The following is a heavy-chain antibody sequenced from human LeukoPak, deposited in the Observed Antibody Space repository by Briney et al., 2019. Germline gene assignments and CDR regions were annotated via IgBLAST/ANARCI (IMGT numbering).Heavy chain of an antibody. Sequence: SETLSLTCTVSGGSISSGSYYWSWIRQPAGKGLEWIGRIYTSGSTNYNPSLKSRVTISVDTSKNQFSLKLSSVTAADTAVYYCARDPLRYFDWLGMXXWGKGTTVTV. D-gene: IGHD3-9*01. CDR2: IYTSGST. J-gene: IGHJ6*03. V-gene: IGHV4-61*02. CDR1: GGSISSGSYY. CDR3: ARDPLRYFDWLGMXX.